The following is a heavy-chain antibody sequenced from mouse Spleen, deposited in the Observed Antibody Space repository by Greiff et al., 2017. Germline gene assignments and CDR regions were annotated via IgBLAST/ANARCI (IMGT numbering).Heavy chain of an antibody. CDR3: ARGRLKGYYFDY. J-gene: IGHJ2*01. V-gene: IGHV1S137*01. CDR1: GYTFTDYA. D-gene: IGHD1-3*01. CDR2: ISTYYGDA. Sequence: QVQLQQSGAELVRPGVSVKISCKGSGYTFTDYAMHWVKQSHAKSLEWIGVISTYYGDASYNQKFKGKATMTVDKSSSTAYMELARLTSEDSAIYYCARGRLKGYYFDYWGQGTTLTVSS.